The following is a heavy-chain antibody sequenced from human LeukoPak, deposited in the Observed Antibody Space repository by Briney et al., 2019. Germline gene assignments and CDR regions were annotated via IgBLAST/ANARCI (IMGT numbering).Heavy chain of an antibody. Sequence: GGSLRLSCAASGLTFSSYWMSWVRQAPGKGLEWVANIKQDGSEKYYVDSVKGRFTISRDNAKNSLYLQMNSLRAEDTAVYYCAVGGGWYMSVTYFDYWGQGTLVTVSS. CDR3: AVGGGWYMSVTYFDY. D-gene: IGHD6-19*01. CDR2: IKQDGSEK. V-gene: IGHV3-7*01. J-gene: IGHJ4*02. CDR1: GLTFSSYW.